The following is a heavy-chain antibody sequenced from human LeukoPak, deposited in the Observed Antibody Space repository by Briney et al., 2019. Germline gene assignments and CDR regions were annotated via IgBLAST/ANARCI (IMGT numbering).Heavy chain of an antibody. V-gene: IGHV3-23*01. CDR3: AKDPTYYYGSGSLEGYFDY. CDR1: GFTFSSYA. D-gene: IGHD3-10*01. Sequence: AGGSLRLSCAASGFTFSSYAMSWVRQALGKGLEWVSAISGSGGSTYYADSVKGRFTISRDNSKNTLYLQMNSLRAEDTAVYYCAKDPTYYYGSGSLEGYFDYWGQGTLVTVSS. CDR2: ISGSGGST. J-gene: IGHJ4*02.